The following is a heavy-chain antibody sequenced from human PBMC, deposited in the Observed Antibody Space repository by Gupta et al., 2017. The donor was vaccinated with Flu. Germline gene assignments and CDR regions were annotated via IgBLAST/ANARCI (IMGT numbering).Heavy chain of an antibody. V-gene: IGHV3-33*01. CDR3: VRERGPFDAFDI. J-gene: IGHJ3*02. CDR2: IWADGNNK. CDR1: FSTYG. Sequence: FSTYGMHWVRQAPGKGPEWVAVIWADGNNKFYADSVRGRFTMSRDNVKSTLFLQMNSLRAEDTAVYHCVRERGPFDAFDIWGRGTMVTVSS.